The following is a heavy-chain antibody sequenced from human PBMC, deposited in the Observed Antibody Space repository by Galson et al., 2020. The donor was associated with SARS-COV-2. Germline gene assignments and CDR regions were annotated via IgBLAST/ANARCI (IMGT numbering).Heavy chain of an antibody. CDR2: ISAYNGNT. D-gene: IGHD3-16*02. V-gene: IGHV1-18*01. CDR1: GYTFTNYG. Sequence: ASVKVSCKASGYTFTNYGISWVRQAPGQGLEWVGWISAYNGNTNYGQKLQGRVTLTTYTSTSTAYMELRSLGSDEPAVYYCSGLAFGGAFVISWFDPWGQGTLVTVSS. J-gene: IGHJ5*02. CDR3: SGLAFGGAFVISWFDP.